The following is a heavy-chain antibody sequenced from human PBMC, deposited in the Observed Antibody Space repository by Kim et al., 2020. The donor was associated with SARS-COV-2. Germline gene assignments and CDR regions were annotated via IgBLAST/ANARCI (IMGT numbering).Heavy chain of an antibody. D-gene: IGHD3-10*01. Sequence: ADSVKGRFTISRDNAKNSLYLQMNSLRAEDTALYYCAKGEGVLPSGCVDYWGQGTLVTVSS. J-gene: IGHJ4*02. CDR3: AKGEGVLPSGCVDY. V-gene: IGHV3-9*01.